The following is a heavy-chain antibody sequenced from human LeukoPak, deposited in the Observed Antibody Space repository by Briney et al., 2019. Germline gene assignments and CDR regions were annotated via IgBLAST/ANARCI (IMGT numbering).Heavy chain of an antibody. J-gene: IGHJ4*02. CDR2: IYYSGST. CDR1: GGSISSYY. Sequence: ASETLSLTCTVSGGSISSYYWSWIRQPPGKGLEWIGYIYYSGSTNYNPSLKSRVTISVDTSKNQFSLKLSSVTAADTAAYYCARQEYYYDSSGYFDYWGQGTLVTVSS. CDR3: ARQEYYYDSSGYFDY. V-gene: IGHV4-59*08. D-gene: IGHD3-22*01.